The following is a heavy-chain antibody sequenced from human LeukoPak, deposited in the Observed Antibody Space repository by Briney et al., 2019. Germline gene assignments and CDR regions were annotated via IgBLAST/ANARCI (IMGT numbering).Heavy chain of an antibody. D-gene: IGHD3-3*01. CDR1: GFTFSDYY. CDR2: ISSSGSTI. V-gene: IGHV3-11*04. J-gene: IGHJ4*02. Sequence: PGGSLRLSCAASGFTFSDYYMSWIRQAPEKGLEWVSYISSSGSTIYYADSVKGRFTISRDNAKNSLYLQMNGLRAEDTAVYYCARGVLEWLSPFDYWGQGTLVTVSS. CDR3: ARGVLEWLSPFDY.